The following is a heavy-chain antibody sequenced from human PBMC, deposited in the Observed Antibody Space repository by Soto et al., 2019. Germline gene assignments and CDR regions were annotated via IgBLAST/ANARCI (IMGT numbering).Heavy chain of an antibody. CDR1: GDILSSFG. Sequence: QVRLEQSGSEVKRPGSSVKVSCKASGDILSSFGLSWVRQAPGQGLEWMGGIVPLFGAENYEQRFQGSVTITAAESTNTAYMELSNLRSEDTAVYYCARDRLPHCSGGSCYSEFAHWGQGTLVIVSS. J-gene: IGHJ4*02. CDR3: ARDRLPHCSGGSCYSEFAH. CDR2: IVPLFGAE. V-gene: IGHV1-69*01. D-gene: IGHD2-15*01.